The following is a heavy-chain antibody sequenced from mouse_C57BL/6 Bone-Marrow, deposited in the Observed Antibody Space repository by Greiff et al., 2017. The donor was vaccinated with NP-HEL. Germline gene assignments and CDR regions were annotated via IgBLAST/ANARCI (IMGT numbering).Heavy chain of an antibody. J-gene: IGHJ4*01. CDR1: GYTFTDYY. V-gene: IGHV1-26*01. CDR3: ATYDYYAMDY. CDR2: ISPNNGGP. Sequence: EVPLHQSGPELVKPGASVTISCTASGYTFTDYYMNWVKQTHDKSLELIGDISPNNGGPSYNQKLKGKATLTVDKTSSTDYMELRSQTSENSAGEYCATYDYYAMDYWGQGTSVTVSS.